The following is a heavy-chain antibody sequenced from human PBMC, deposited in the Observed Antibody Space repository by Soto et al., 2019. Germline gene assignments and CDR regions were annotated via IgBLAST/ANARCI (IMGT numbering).Heavy chain of an antibody. D-gene: IGHD4-17*01. CDR3: SRVGGYYGDYPNFDY. J-gene: IGHJ4*02. CDR2: IYYSGST. Sequence: PSETLSLTCAVYGGSFSGYYWSWIRQPPGKGLEWIGNIYYSGSTNYNPSLKSRVTISVDTSKRQFSLNLYSMTAADTAVYYCSRVGGYYGDYPNFDYWGQGTRVTVSS. CDR1: GGSFSGYY. V-gene: IGHV4-59*01.